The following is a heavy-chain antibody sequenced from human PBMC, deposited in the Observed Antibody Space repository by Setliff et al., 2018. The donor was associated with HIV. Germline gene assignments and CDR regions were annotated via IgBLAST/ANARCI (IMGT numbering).Heavy chain of an antibody. Sequence: PSETLSLTCTVSGDSISSNNYYWGWIRQPPGKGPEWIGSIFYSETVYYGGRTYYSPSLKSRVTISLDTSKNRFSLQLTSVTAADTAVYYCARHRDGGTYPLDYWGQGTLVTVS. CDR2: IFYSETVYYGGRT. V-gene: IGHV4-39*01. J-gene: IGHJ4*02. CDR3: ARHRDGGTYPLDY. CDR1: GDSISSNNYY. D-gene: IGHD1-26*01.